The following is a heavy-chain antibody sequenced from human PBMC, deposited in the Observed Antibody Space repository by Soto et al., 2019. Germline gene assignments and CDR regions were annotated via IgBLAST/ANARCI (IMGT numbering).Heavy chain of an antibody. Sequence: GGSLRLSCAASGFSFSSHGIHWVRQAPGKGLEWVEVIWYDGSNKYYADSVKGRFTISRDKSMYTLYLQMNSLRAEDTAVYYWARESVAVAGTDFDYWGQGTLVTVSS. CDR1: GFSFSSHG. D-gene: IGHD6-19*01. V-gene: IGHV3-33*01. J-gene: IGHJ4*02. CDR3: ARESVAVAGTDFDY. CDR2: IWYDGSNK.